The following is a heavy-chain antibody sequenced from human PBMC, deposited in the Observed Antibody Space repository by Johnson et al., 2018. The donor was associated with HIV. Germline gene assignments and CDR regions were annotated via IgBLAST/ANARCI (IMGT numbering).Heavy chain of an antibody. V-gene: IGHV3-53*01. CDR3: ARAIDQGYSSSWYGAFDI. Sequence: VQLVESGGGLIQPGGSLRLSCAASGFTVSSNYMSWVRQAPGKGLEWVSVIYSGGTTYYADSVTGRFTISRDNSKNTLYLQMNSLRAEDTAVYYCARAIDQGYSSSWYGAFDIWGQGTMVTVSS. CDR1: GFTVSSNY. CDR2: IYSGGTT. D-gene: IGHD6-13*01. J-gene: IGHJ3*02.